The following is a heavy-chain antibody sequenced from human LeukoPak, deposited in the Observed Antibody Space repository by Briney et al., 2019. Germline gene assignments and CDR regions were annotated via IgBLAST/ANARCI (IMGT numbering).Heavy chain of an antibody. CDR2: ISDSDGST. CDR3: AKEQDNLLLLSHFDS. D-gene: IGHD1-14*01. Sequence: PGGSLRLSCAASGFTFSSYAMSWVRQAPGEGLEWVSTISDSDGSTYYADSVTGSFTISRDNSKDTLYLQMNSLTAEDTAVYYCAKEQDNLLLLSHFDSWGQGILVTVSA. J-gene: IGHJ4*02. CDR1: GFTFSSYA. V-gene: IGHV3-23*01.